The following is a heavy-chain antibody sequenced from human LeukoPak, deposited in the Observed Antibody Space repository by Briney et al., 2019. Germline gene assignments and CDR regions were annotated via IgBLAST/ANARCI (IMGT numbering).Heavy chain of an antibody. J-gene: IGHJ5*02. CDR2: IIPIFGTA. V-gene: IGHV1-69*13. D-gene: IGHD2-2*01. CDR3: ARDYCSSTSCGNWFDP. Sequence: ASVKVSFTASGGTFSIYAISWVRQAPGQGLEWMGGIIPIFGTANYAQKFQGRVTITADESTSTAYMELSSLRSEDTAVYYCARDYCSSTSCGNWFDPWGQGTLVTVSS. CDR1: GGTFSIYA.